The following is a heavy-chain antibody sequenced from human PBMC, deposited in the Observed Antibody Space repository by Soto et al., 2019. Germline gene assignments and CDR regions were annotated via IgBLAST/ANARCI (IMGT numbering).Heavy chain of an antibody. CDR1: GYTFTSYD. J-gene: IGHJ4*02. Sequence: QVQLVQSGAEVKNPGASVKVSCKASGYTFTSYDINWVRQDTGQGLECMGWMNPNSGNTGYAQKFQGRVTMTRSNSIRTAYMELSSLRSEDKAVYYCARGPYYYYSSGSGYFDSWGQGTLVTVSS. D-gene: IGHD3-22*01. V-gene: IGHV1-8*01. CDR3: ARGPYYYYSSGSGYFDS. CDR2: MNPNSGNT.